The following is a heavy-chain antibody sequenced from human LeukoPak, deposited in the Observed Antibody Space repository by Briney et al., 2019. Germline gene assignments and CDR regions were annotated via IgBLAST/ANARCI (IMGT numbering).Heavy chain of an antibody. V-gene: IGHV5-51*01. J-gene: IGHJ3*02. Sequence: NHGESLKISCKGSGYSFISYWIGWVRQMPGKGLEWMGIIYPGDSDTRYSPSFQGQVTISADKSISTAYLQWSSLKASDTAMYYCARGNGDIVVVVAATDAFDIWGQGTMVTVSS. D-gene: IGHD2-15*01. CDR3: ARGNGDIVVVVAATDAFDI. CDR1: GYSFISYW. CDR2: IYPGDSDT.